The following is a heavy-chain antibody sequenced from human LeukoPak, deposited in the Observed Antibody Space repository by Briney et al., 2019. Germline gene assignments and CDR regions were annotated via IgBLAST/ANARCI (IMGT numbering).Heavy chain of an antibody. CDR1: GFTFSSYG. D-gene: IGHD6-13*01. J-gene: IGHJ4*02. Sequence: GGSLRLSCAASGFTFSSYGMHWVRQAPGKGLEWVAVISYDGSNKCYADSVKGRFTISRDNSKNTLYLQMNSLRAEDTAVCYCARANYLGSCFDYWGQGTLVTVSS. V-gene: IGHV3-30*03. CDR3: ARANYLGSCFDY. CDR2: ISYDGSNK.